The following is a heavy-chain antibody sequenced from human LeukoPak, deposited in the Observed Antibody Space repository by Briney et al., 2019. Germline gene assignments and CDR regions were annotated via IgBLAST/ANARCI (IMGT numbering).Heavy chain of an antibody. J-gene: IGHJ5*02. CDR3: ARGGYYGSGNDFRFDP. V-gene: IGHV1-46*01. CDR1: GYTFTSYY. D-gene: IGHD3-10*01. Sequence: ASVKVSCKASGYTFTSYYMHWVRQAPGQGLEWMGIINPSGGRTRYAQKFQGRVTMTRDMSTSTVYMELSSLRSEDTAVYYCARGGYYGSGNDFRFDPWGQGTLVTVSS. CDR2: INPSGGRT.